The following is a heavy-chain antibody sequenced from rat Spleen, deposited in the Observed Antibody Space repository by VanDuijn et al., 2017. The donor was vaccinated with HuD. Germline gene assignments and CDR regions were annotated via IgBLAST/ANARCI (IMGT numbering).Heavy chain of an antibody. CDR3: ARENYYSGDY. CDR1: GFTFSDYY. D-gene: IGHD1-1*01. V-gene: IGHV5-20*01. CDR2: ISYDGGST. Sequence: EVQLVESDGGLVQPGRSLKLSCAASGFTFSDYYMAWVRQAPKKGLEWVASISYDGGSTYYRDSVKGRFTISRDNAKSTLSLQMNLLRSEDTATYYCARENYYSGDYWGQGVKVTVSS. J-gene: IGHJ2*01.